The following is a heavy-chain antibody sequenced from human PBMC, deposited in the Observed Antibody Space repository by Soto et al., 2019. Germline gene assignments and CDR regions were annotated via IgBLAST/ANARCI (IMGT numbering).Heavy chain of an antibody. Sequence: GGSLRLSCAASGFTFSSYAMHWVRQAPGKGLEWVAVISYDGSNKYYADSVKGRFTISRDNSKNTLYLQMNSLRAEDTALYYCARGFSTYYYYYGMDVWGQGTTVTVSS. CDR1: GFTFSSYA. CDR3: ARGFSTYYYYYGMDV. V-gene: IGHV3-30-3*01. J-gene: IGHJ6*02. CDR2: ISYDGSNK.